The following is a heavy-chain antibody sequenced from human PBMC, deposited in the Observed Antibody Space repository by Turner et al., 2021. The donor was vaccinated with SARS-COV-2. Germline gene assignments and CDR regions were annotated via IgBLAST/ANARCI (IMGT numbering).Heavy chain of an antibody. CDR2: IIPIFGTA. V-gene: IGHV1-69*01. CDR1: GDTPSNYA. J-gene: IGHJ4*02. CDR3: ARDSRGGRWLQPFWY. Sequence: QVQLVHSGAEVKKPGSSVKVSCNASGDTPSNYAISWVRQAPGQGLAWMGGIIPIFGTANYAQKFQGRVTITADESTSTAYMELSSLRSEDTAVYYCARDSRGGRWLQPFWYWGQGSLVTVSS. D-gene: IGHD3-16*01.